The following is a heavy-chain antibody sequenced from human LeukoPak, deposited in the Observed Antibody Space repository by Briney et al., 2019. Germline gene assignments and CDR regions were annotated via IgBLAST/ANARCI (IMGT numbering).Heavy chain of an antibody. CDR1: GFTVSSNY. CDR2: IYYSGNT. CDR3: ARDDILTGYYSPYYYYGMDV. Sequence: PGGSLRLSCAASGFTVSSNYMSWVRQPPGKGLEWIGSIYYSGNTYYNPSLKSRVTISVDTSMNQFSLKLSSVTAADTAVYYCARDDILTGYYSPYYYYGMDVWGQGTTVTVSS. J-gene: IGHJ6*02. V-gene: IGHV4-39*07. D-gene: IGHD3-9*01.